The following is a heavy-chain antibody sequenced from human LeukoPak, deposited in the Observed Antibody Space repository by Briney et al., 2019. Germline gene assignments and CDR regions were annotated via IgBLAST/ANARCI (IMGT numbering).Heavy chain of an antibody. D-gene: IGHD2-2*02. Sequence: QSGGSLRLSCAASGFTFSSYAMSWVRQAPGKGLEWVSVIYSGGSTYYADSVKGRFTISRDNSKDTLYLQMNSLRAEDTAVYYCASLYYHGMDVWGQGTTVTVSS. V-gene: IGHV3-66*01. CDR1: GFTFSSYA. CDR3: ASLYYHGMDV. J-gene: IGHJ6*02. CDR2: IYSGGST.